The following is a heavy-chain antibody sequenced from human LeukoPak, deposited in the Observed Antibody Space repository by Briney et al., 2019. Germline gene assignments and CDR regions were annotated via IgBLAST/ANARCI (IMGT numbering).Heavy chain of an antibody. J-gene: IGHJ4*02. Sequence: PGRSLRLSCAASGFTFSSYGMHWVRQAPGKGLEWVAVIWYDGSNKYYADSVKGRFTISRDNSKNTLYLQMNSLRAEDTAVYYCAEDGDGSYSFDYWGQGTLVTVSS. CDR2: IWYDGSNK. CDR3: AEDGDGSYSFDY. D-gene: IGHD1-26*01. CDR1: GFTFSSYG. V-gene: IGHV3-33*06.